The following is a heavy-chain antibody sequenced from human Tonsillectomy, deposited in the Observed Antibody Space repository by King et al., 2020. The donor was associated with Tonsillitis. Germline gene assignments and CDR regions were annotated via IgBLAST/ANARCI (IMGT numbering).Heavy chain of an antibody. CDR2: IYWDDDK. CDR3: AHSRHSLVGAHYFDY. J-gene: IGHJ4*02. D-gene: IGHD1-26*01. V-gene: IGHV2-5*02. CDR1: GFSLSTSGLS. Sequence: ITLKESGPTLVKPTQTLTLTCTFSGFSLSTSGLSVGWIRQPPGKALEWVALIYWDDDKRYSPSLKNRLTIAKDVSKNQVVLTMTNMDPVDTGTYFCAHSRHSLVGAHYFDYWGPGILVTVSS.